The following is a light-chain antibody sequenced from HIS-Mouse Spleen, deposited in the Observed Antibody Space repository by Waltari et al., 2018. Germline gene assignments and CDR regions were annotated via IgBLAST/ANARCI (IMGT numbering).Light chain of an antibody. Sequence: QSALTQPASVSGSPGQSITLSCTGTSSDGVSYNLVSWYQQHPGKAPNPMIYEGSKRPSGVSNRFSGSKSGNTASLTISGLQAEDEADYYCCSYAGSSTFVVFGGGTKLTVL. CDR3: CSYAGSSTFVV. CDR2: EGS. CDR1: SSDGVSYNL. V-gene: IGLV2-23*03. J-gene: IGLJ2*01.